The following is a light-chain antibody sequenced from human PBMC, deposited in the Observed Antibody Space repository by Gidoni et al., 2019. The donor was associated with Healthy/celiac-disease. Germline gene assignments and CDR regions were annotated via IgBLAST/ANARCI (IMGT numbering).Light chain of an antibody. CDR3: QSYDSSNVV. J-gene: IGLJ2*01. CDR1: SGSIALNY. Sequence: NFLLTQPPTVSESPGQTVTNSCTRSSGSIALNYLQLYQPRPGSAPTTVISEDNQRPSGVPDRCSGSIDSSSNSASLTVSGLKTEDEADYYCQSYDSSNVVFGGGTKLTV. V-gene: IGLV6-57*03. CDR2: EDN.